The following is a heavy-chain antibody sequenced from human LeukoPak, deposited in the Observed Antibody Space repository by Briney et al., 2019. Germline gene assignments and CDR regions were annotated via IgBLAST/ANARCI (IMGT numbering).Heavy chain of an antibody. CDR3: AELGITMIGGV. CDR1: GFTFSSFG. D-gene: IGHD3-10*02. Sequence: PGGSLRLSCAASGFTFSSFGMSWVRQAPGKGLEWVSYISSSGSTIYYADSVKGRYTISRDNAKNSLYLQMNSLRAEDTAVYYCAELGITMIGGVWGKGTTVTISS. V-gene: IGHV3-48*04. CDR2: ISSSGSTI. J-gene: IGHJ6*04.